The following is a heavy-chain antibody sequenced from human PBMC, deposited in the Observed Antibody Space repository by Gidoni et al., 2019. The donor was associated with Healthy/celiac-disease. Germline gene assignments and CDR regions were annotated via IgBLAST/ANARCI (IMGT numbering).Heavy chain of an antibody. CDR3: ARGGQAFTYGSGSLDY. CDR1: GGSFSGYY. V-gene: IGHV4-34*01. Sequence: QVQLQQWGAGLLTPSETLSLTCAVYGGSFSGYYWSWIRQPPGKGLEWIGEINHSGSTNYNPSLKSRVTISVDTSKNQFSLKLSSVTAADTAVYYCARGGQAFTYGSGSLDYWGQGTLVTVSS. D-gene: IGHD3-10*01. CDR2: INHSGST. J-gene: IGHJ4*02.